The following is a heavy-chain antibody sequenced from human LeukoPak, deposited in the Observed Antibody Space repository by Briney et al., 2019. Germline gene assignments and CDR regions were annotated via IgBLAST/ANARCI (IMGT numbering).Heavy chain of an antibody. CDR3: ARQRKYCSSTSCNNWFDP. Sequence: SETLSLTCAVYGGSFSGYYWSWIRQPPGKGLEWIGEINHSGSTNYNPSLKSRVTISVDTSKNQFSLKLSSVTAADTAVYYCARQRKYCSSTSCNNWFDPWGQGTLVTVSS. D-gene: IGHD2-2*01. J-gene: IGHJ5*02. CDR2: INHSGST. CDR1: GGSFSGYY. V-gene: IGHV4-34*01.